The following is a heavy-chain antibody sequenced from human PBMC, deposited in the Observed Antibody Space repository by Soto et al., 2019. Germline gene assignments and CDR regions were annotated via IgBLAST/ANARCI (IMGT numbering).Heavy chain of an antibody. Sequence: GASVKVSCKASGYTFTSYGISWVRQAPGQGLEWMGWISAYKGNTNYAQKLQGRVTMTTDTSTSTAYMELRGLRSDDTAVYYCARWMGVYYGFWGGYSSFDYWGQGTLVTVSS. J-gene: IGHJ4*02. CDR1: GYTFTSYG. CDR2: ISAYKGNT. CDR3: ARWMGVYYGFWGGYSSFDY. D-gene: IGHD3-3*01. V-gene: IGHV1-18*01.